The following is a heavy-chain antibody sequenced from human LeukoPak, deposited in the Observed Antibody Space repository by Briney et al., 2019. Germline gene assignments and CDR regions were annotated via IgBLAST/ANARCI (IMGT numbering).Heavy chain of an antibody. CDR2: ISGSGGGT. CDR1: GFTFSSIV. J-gene: IGHJ4*02. V-gene: IGHV3-23*01. D-gene: IGHD1-26*01. CDR3: AKDLGRYRNNFFDY. Sequence: GGPLRLSCAASGFTFSSIVMSWVRQAPDKGLEWVSTISGSGGGTYYADSVKGRFTISRDDSKNTLYLQMNSLRADDTAVYYCAKDLGRYRNNFFDYWGQGNLVTVSS.